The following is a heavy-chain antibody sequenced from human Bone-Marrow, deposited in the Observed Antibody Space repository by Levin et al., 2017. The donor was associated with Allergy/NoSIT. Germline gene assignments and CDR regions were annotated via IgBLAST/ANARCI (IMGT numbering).Heavy chain of an antibody. Sequence: GESLKISCKASGYSFTNYEINWVRQVPGQGPEWLGWINPKLGTTGYAQNLQVRVSMTSNTSINTAYLELSSLRFDDTALYYCARAGGSGPIGHYYGLDVWGQGTTVAVSS. J-gene: IGHJ6*02. V-gene: IGHV1-8*01. CDR1: GYSFTNYE. D-gene: IGHD3-10*01. CDR3: ARAGGSGPIGHYYGLDV. CDR2: INPKLGTT.